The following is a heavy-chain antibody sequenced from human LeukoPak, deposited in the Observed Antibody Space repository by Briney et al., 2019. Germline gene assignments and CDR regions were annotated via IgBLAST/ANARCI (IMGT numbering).Heavy chain of an antibody. CDR3: ARQGYYYDSSGYYAIFDY. CDR1: GGSISSTSYY. Sequence: PSETLSLTCTVSGGSISSTSYYWGWIRQPPGKGLEWIGSIYYSGSTYYNPSLKSRVTISVDTSENQFSLKLSSVTAADTAVYYCARQGYYYDSSGYYAIFDYWGQGTLVTVSS. V-gene: IGHV4-39*01. D-gene: IGHD3-22*01. J-gene: IGHJ4*02. CDR2: IYYSGST.